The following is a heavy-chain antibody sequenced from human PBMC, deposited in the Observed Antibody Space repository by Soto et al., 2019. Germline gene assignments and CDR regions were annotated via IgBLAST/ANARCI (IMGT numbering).Heavy chain of an antibody. CDR3: ARDSIFGVVNGMDV. D-gene: IGHD3-3*01. CDR2: ISCYDGNT. J-gene: IGHJ6*02. V-gene: IGHV1-18*04. Sequence: ASVKVSCKASGYTFSRYGISWLRQAPGQGLEWMGWISCYDGNTNYAQRFQDRVTLMTDTSTSTAYMEVRSLRSEDTAMYYCARDSIFGVVNGMDVWGRGTTVTVSS. CDR1: GYTFSRYG.